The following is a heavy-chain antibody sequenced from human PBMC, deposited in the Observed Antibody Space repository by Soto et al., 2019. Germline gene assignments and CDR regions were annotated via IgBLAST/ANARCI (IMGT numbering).Heavy chain of an antibody. V-gene: IGHV3-74*01. CDR3: ARERTYNYYYGMDV. J-gene: IGHJ6*02. Sequence: EVQLVESGGGLVQPGGSLRLSCAASGFTFSSYWMHWVRQAPGKGLVWVSRINSDGSSTSYADSVKGRFIISRDNAKNTLYLQMNSLRAEDTAVYYCARERTYNYYYGMDVWGQGTTVTVSS. CDR1: GFTFSSYW. CDR2: INSDGSST.